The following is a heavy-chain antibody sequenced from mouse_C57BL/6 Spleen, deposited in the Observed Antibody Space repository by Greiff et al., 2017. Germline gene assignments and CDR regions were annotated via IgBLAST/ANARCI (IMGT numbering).Heavy chain of an antibody. D-gene: IGHD2-4*01. V-gene: IGHV5-17*01. CDR3: ARNEYEYGFAY. Sequence: EVKLQESGGGLVKPGGSLKLSCAASGFPFSDYGMHRVRQAPEKGLVWVAYISSGSSTIYYADTVKGRFTISRDNAKNTLYLQMTSLWSDDTAMYYCARNEYEYGFAYWGQGTLVTVSA. CDR2: ISSGSSTI. J-gene: IGHJ3*01. CDR1: GFPFSDYG.